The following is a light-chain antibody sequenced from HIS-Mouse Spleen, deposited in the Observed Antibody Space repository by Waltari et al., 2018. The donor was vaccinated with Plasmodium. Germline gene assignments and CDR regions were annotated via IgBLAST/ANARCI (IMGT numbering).Light chain of an antibody. V-gene: IGKV4-1*01. CDR3: QQYYSTPLT. CDR1: QSVLYSSNNKNY. J-gene: IGKJ4*01. CDR2: LAS. Sequence: DIVMTQSPDSLAVSLGERATINCKSSQSVLYSSNNKNYVACYQQKPGQPPKLLIYLASTRESGVPDRFSGSGSWTDFTLTISSLQAEDVAVYYCQQYYSTPLTFGGGTKVEIK.